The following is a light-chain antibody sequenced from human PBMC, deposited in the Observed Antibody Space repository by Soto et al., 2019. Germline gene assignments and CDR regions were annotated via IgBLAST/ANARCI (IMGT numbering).Light chain of an antibody. CDR1: QSINTY. CDR2: AAS. J-gene: IGKJ3*01. Sequence: DIQMTQSPSSLSASVGDRVTITCRASQSINTYLNWYQQKPGKAPNLLIYAASSLQSGVPSRFSGSGSGTDFTLTISSLQPEDFATYYCQQSYSLPFTFGPGTKVDIK. V-gene: IGKV1-39*01. CDR3: QQSYSLPFT.